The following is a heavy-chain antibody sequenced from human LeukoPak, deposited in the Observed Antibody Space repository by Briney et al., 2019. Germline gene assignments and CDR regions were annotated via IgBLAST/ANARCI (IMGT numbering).Heavy chain of an antibody. CDR1: GYIFTSYG. J-gene: IGHJ4*02. V-gene: IGHV1-18*01. CDR3: ARGLVAYDSSGH. Sequence: GASVKVSCKASGYIFTSYGISWVRQAPGQGLEWMGWINTYNGNTKYAQKVQGRVTMTTDTSTSTAYMEVRSLRSDDTAVYYCARGLVAYDSSGHWGQGTLVTVSS. CDR2: INTYNGNT. D-gene: IGHD3-22*01.